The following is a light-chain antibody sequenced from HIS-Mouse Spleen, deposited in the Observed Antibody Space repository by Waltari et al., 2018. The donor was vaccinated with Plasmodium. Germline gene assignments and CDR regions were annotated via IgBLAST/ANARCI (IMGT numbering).Light chain of an antibody. Sequence: AIQFTHSPSSLSASVWDSVTITCRASQGISSALAWYHRKPGTAPKLPIYDATSLESGGPSRFSGSGSGTDCTRTISSLQPEDCATYYLQQCNKDPPSTFGQGTRLEIK. CDR3: QQCNKDPPST. CDR1: QGISSA. CDR2: DAT. V-gene: IGKV1D-13*01. J-gene: IGKJ5*01.